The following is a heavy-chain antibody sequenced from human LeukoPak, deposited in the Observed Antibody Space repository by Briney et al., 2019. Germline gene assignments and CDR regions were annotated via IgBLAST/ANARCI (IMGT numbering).Heavy chain of an antibody. D-gene: IGHD5-18*01. CDR1: GGSISGYY. Sequence: SETLSLTCTVSGGSISGYYWTWIRQSPGKGLEWIGYIHYSGSTNYNPSLKSRVTTSVDMSKNQFSLRLRPVTAADTAVYYCARIFIRNGYSSYFDCWGQGTLVTVSS. J-gene: IGHJ4*02. CDR2: IHYSGST. V-gene: IGHV4-59*08. CDR3: ARIFIRNGYSSYFDC.